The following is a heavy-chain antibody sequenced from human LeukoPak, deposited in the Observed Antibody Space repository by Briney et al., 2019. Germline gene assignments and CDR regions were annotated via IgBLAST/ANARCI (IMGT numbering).Heavy chain of an antibody. D-gene: IGHD2-2*02. J-gene: IGHJ4*02. Sequence: SQTLSLTCTVSGGSISSGGYYWSWIRQHPGKGLEWIGYIYYSGSTYYNPSLKSRVTISVDTSKNQFSPKLSSVTAADTAVYYCARERGYCSSTSCYTGGWDYWGQGTLVTVSS. V-gene: IGHV4-31*03. CDR1: GGSISSGGYY. CDR3: ARERGYCSSTSCYTGGWDY. CDR2: IYYSGST.